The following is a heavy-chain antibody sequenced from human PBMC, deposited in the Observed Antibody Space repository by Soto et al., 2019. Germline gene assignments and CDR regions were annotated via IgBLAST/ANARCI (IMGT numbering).Heavy chain of an antibody. J-gene: IGHJ4*02. CDR2: ITSSSNII. D-gene: IGHD3-3*01. CDR3: ARDNKTWSGYPIDY. Sequence: EEQLVESGGGLVQPGGSLRLSCAASGLSLTTYSMNWVRQAPGKGLEWVSYITSSSNIIYYADSVKGRFTVSRDNAKNSLYLQMNSLRDEDTAVYYCARDNKTWSGYPIDYWGQGTLVTVSS. CDR1: GLSLTTYS. V-gene: IGHV3-48*02.